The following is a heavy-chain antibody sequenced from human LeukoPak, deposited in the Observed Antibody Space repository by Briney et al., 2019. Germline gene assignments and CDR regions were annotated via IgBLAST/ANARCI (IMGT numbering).Heavy chain of an antibody. CDR2: IRYDGSTK. Sequence: GGSLRLSCAASGFPFSSYAMNWVRQAPGKGLEWVAFIRYDGSTKYYADSVKGRFTISRDNSKNTLYLQMNSLRAEDTAVYYCAKEGGASRFDYWGQGTLVTVSS. CDR3: AKEGGASRFDY. J-gene: IGHJ4*02. CDR1: GFPFSSYA. D-gene: IGHD5-12*01. V-gene: IGHV3-30*02.